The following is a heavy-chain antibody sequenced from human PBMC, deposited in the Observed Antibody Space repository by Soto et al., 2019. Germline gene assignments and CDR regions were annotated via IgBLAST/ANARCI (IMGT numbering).Heavy chain of an antibody. CDR1: GFTVSSNY. CDR2: IYSGGST. J-gene: IGHJ6*02. D-gene: IGHD5-12*01. CDR3: ARDSRWLQLPHYYYYYGMDV. V-gene: IGHV3-53*01. Sequence: QPGGSLRLSCAASGFTVSSNYMSWVRQAPGKGLEWVSVIYSGGSTYYADSVKGRFTISRDNSKNTLYLQMNSLRAEDTAVYYCARDSRWLQLPHYYYYYGMDVWGQGTTVTVS.